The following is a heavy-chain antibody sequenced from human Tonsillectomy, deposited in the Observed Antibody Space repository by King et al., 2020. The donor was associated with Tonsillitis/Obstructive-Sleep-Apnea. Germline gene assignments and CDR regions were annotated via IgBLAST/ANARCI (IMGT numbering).Heavy chain of an antibody. Sequence: VQLVQSGAEVKKPGSSVKVSCKASGGTFSSYGISWVRQAPGQGLEWMGGIIPIFGTTNYAQKFQGRVTITADESTSTAYMELSSLRSEDTAVYYCAASTMVQGVSTKNPLYYYYYYMDVWGKGTTVTVSS. CDR3: AASTMVQGVSTKNPLYYYYYYMDV. CDR2: IIPIFGTT. D-gene: IGHD3-10*01. V-gene: IGHV1-69*12. J-gene: IGHJ6*03. CDR1: GGTFSSYG.